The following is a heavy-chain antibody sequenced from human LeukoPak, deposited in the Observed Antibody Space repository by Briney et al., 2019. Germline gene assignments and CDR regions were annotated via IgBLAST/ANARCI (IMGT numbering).Heavy chain of an antibody. V-gene: IGHV5-51*01. CDR2: IYPGDSDS. CDR1: GYSFTSYW. Sequence: GESLKISCKGSGYSFTSYWIGWVRQVPGKGLEWMGIIYPGDSDSRYSPSLQGQVTISADKSISTAYLQWSSLKASDTAMYYCARQAGRSWTERDDFDIWGQGTMVTVSA. D-gene: IGHD6-13*01. J-gene: IGHJ3*02. CDR3: ARQAGRSWTERDDFDI.